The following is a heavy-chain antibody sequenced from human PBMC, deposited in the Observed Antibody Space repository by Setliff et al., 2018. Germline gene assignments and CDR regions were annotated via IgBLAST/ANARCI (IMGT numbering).Heavy chain of an antibody. D-gene: IGHD3-22*01. Sequence: ASVKVSCKSSGFTFTDYGITWVRQVPGQGLEWMGWINSYNFNTQYAQKFQGRVTVTTDASTTTAYMELRSLRADDTAVYYCARINFYVSSGYYYAPELWGQGTTVTSPQ. V-gene: IGHV1-18*01. CDR1: GFTFTDYG. CDR2: INSYNFNT. J-gene: IGHJ4*02. CDR3: ARINFYVSSGYYYAPEL.